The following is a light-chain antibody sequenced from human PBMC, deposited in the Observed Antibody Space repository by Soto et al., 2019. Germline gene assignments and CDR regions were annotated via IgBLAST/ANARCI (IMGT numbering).Light chain of an antibody. V-gene: IGKV1-13*02. Sequence: AIQLTQSPSSLSASVGDRVTITCRASQDIRGALAWYQQKPGKAPKLLIYDVSSLESGVPSRFSDSGSGTDFTFTISSLQPEDFATYYCQQFNVYPITFGQGTRLEIK. J-gene: IGKJ5*01. CDR1: QDIRGA. CDR3: QQFNVYPIT. CDR2: DVS.